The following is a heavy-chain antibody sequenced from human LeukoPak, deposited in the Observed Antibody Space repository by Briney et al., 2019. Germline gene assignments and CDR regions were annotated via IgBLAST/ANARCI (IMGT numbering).Heavy chain of an antibody. CDR2: IYTSGST. J-gene: IGHJ4*02. Sequence: TSETLSLTCTVSGGSISSGSYYWSWIRQPAGKGLEWIGRIYTSGSTNYNPSLKSRVTISVDTSKNQFSLKLSSVTAADTAVYYCARAGDYDPFFDYWGQGTLVTVSS. CDR3: ARAGDYDPFFDY. D-gene: IGHD4-17*01. CDR1: GGSISSGSYY. V-gene: IGHV4-61*02.